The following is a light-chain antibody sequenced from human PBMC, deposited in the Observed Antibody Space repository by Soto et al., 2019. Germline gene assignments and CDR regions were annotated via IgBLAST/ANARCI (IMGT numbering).Light chain of an antibody. CDR2: DES. J-gene: IGKJ1*01. CDR3: HHRSNCPRWT. V-gene: IGKV3-11*01. Sequence: DIVLTQSPATLSLSPGERATLSCRASQSVSSYLAWYQQKPGQAPRLLIYDESNSATGIPASFRGSGSVTDFTPTISSLEPDDCAVYYCHHRSNCPRWTFGQGAKVVI. CDR1: QSVSSY.